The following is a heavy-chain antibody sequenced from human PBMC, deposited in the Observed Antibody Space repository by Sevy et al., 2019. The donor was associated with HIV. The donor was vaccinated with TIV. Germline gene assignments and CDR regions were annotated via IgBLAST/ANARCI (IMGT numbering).Heavy chain of an antibody. D-gene: IGHD3-22*01. V-gene: IGHV5-51*01. Sequence: GESLKISCQGSGYSFTSHWIGWVRHMPGKGLEWMGIIYPEDSETSYSPSFQGQVTFSADKSISTAYLQWGSLKASDTAMYFFATSRSRYFDSSGYYIYWGQGTLVTVSS. CDR2: IYPEDSET. J-gene: IGHJ4*02. CDR3: ATSRSRYFDSSGYYIY. CDR1: GYSFTSHW.